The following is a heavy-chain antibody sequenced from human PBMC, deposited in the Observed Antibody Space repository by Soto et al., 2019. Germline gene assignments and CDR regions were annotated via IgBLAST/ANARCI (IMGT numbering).Heavy chain of an antibody. D-gene: IGHD2-2*01. CDR1: GGTFSSYA. CDR3: ARSQGSSTSLEIYYYYYYGMDV. V-gene: IGHV1-69*01. CDR2: IIPISGTA. Sequence: QVQLVQSGAEVKKPGSSVKVSCKASGGTFSSYAISWVRQAPGQGLEWMGGIIPISGTANYAQKFQGRVIITADESTRTAYMELSSLRSEDTAVYYCARSQGSSTSLEIYYYYYYGMDVWGQGTTVTVSS. J-gene: IGHJ6*02.